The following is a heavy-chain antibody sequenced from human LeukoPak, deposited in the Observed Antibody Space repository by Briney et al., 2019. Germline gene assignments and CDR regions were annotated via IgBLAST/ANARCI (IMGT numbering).Heavy chain of an antibody. CDR2: ISSSSSYI. Sequence: GGSLRLSCAASGFTFSSYSMNWVRQAPGKGLEWVSSISSSSSYIYYADSVKGRFTISRDNAKNSLYLQMNSLRAEDTAVYYCARDPVYYYDSSGYYSWGQGTLVTVSS. V-gene: IGHV3-21*01. D-gene: IGHD3-22*01. CDR1: GFTFSSYS. CDR3: ARDPVYYYDSSGYYS. J-gene: IGHJ4*02.